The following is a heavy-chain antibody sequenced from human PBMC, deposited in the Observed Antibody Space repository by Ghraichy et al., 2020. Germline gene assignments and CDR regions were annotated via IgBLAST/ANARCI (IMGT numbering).Heavy chain of an antibody. CDR1: GGSISSYY. V-gene: IGHV4-59*08. Sequence: SETLSLTCTVSGGSISSYYWSWIRQPPGKGLEWIGYIYYSGSTNYNPSLKSRVTISVDTSKNQFSLKLSSVTAADTAVYYCARHHDFLGGFDPWGQGTLVTVSS. J-gene: IGHJ5*02. CDR2: IYYSGST. D-gene: IGHD2-21*02. CDR3: ARHHDFLGGFDP.